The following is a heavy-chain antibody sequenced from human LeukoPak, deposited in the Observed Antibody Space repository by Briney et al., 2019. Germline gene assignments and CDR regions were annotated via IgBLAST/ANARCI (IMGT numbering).Heavy chain of an antibody. V-gene: IGHV1-2*02. D-gene: IGHD6-19*01. J-gene: IGHJ4*02. Sequence: ASVKVSCKASEYTFTGYYIHWVRQAPGQGLEWMGWINPNSGGTNYAQKFQGRVTMTRDTSISTAYMELSRLRSDDTAVYYCARAPGYSSGWYFFSYWGQGTLVTVPS. CDR1: EYTFTGYY. CDR3: ARAPGYSSGWYFFSY. CDR2: INPNSGGT.